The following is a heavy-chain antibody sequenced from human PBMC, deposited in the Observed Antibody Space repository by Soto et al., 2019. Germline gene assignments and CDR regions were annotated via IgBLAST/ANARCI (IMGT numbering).Heavy chain of an antibody. CDR3: ARAGLLLWFGEINYYYGMDV. CDR1: GFTFSSYS. CDR2: ISSSSSTI. Sequence: GGSLRLSCAASGFTFSSYSMNWVRQAPGKGLEWVSYISSSSSTIYYADSVKGRFTISRDNAKNSLYLQMNSLRDEDTAVYYCARAGLLLWFGEINYYYGMDVWGQGTTVTVSS. V-gene: IGHV3-48*02. D-gene: IGHD3-10*01. J-gene: IGHJ6*02.